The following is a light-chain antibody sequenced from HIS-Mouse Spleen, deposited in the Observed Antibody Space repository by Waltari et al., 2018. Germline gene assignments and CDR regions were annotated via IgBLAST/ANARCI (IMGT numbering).Light chain of an antibody. CDR3: CSYAGSSTLV. Sequence: QSALTQPASVSGSPGQSITISCTGPSSDVGSYNLLSWYHQHPGKAPKLMIYEGSKRPSGVSNRFSGSKSGNTASLTISGLQAEDEADYYCCSYAGSSTLVFGGGTKLTVL. CDR2: EGS. CDR1: SSDVGSYNL. J-gene: IGLJ2*01. V-gene: IGLV2-23*01.